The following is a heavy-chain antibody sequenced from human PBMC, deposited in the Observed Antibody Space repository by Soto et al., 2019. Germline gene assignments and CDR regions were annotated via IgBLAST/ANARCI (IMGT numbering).Heavy chain of an antibody. D-gene: IGHD1-20*01. CDR1: GAYISGSYYY. J-gene: IGHJ4*02. V-gene: IGHV4-39*01. CDR2: VFYTGFT. CDR3: ATSQKGYNWNYFDH. Sequence: SETLSLTYAVSGAYISGSYYYWAWLRQSPGKGPEWIGSVFYTGFTSYNPSLESRVSVSVDTSKSQFSLKLSAVTAADTAVYYCATSQKGYNWNYFDHWGQGALVTVSS.